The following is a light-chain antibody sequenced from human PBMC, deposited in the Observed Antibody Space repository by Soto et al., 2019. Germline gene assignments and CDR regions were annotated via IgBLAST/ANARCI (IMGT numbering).Light chain of an antibody. V-gene: IGKV3-11*01. J-gene: IGKJ2*01. CDR3: QQGSNWYT. CDR2: DAS. Sequence: EIVLTQSPATLSLSPGERDTLSCRASQSVSSYLAWNQQKPGQAPRLLIYDASNRANGIPARFSGSGSRTDFALTISGLEPEDFAVYYCQQGSNWYTFGQGTKLEIK. CDR1: QSVSSY.